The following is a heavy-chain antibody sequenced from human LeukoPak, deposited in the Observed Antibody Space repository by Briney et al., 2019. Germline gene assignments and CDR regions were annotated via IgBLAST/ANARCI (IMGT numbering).Heavy chain of an antibody. J-gene: IGHJ3*02. D-gene: IGHD3-3*01. CDR1: GGTFSSYA. CDR3: AREAIFGDRGAFDI. V-gene: IGHV1-69*05. Sequence: ASVKVSCKASGGTFSSYAISWVRQAPGQGLEWMGGIIPIFGTANYAQKFQGRVTITTDESTSTAYMELSSLRSEDTAVYYCAREAIFGDRGAFDIWGQGTMVTVSS. CDR2: IIPIFGTA.